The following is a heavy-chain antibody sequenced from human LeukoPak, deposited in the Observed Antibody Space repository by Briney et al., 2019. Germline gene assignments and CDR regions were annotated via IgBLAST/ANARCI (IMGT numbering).Heavy chain of an antibody. CDR3: ARYGEDYVWGGTNWFDP. Sequence: SETLSLTCTVSGGSISSYYWSWIRQPPGKGLEWIGEINHSGSTKYNPSLKSRVTISVDTSKNQFSLKLNSVTVADTAVYYCARYGEDYVWGGTNWFDPWGQGTLVIVSS. V-gene: IGHV4-34*01. CDR2: INHSGST. CDR1: GGSISSYY. D-gene: IGHD3-16*01. J-gene: IGHJ5*02.